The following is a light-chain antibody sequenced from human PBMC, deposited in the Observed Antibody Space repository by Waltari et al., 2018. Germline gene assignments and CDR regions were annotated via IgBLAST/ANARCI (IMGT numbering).Light chain of an antibody. J-gene: IGKJ1*01. CDR1: QSVSSN. CDR2: GAS. Sequence: ETVMTQSPATLSVSPGASATLSCRASQSVSSNLAWYQQKPGQAPRLLIYGASTRATGIPARFSGSGSGTEFTLTISSLQSEDFAVYYCQQYNNWPSWTFGQGTKVEIK. V-gene: IGKV3-15*01. CDR3: QQYNNWPSWT.